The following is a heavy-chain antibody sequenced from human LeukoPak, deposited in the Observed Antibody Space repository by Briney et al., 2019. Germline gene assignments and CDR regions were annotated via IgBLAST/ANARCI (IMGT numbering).Heavy chain of an antibody. Sequence: GGSLKLSCAASGFTFSNYNMNWVRQAPGKVLEWVSSITSSGTYTFYADSVKGRFTISRDNAKNSLYLQMDSLGPEDTAVYYCARDPYSGNYGTYYYYYMDVWGKGTTVTISS. V-gene: IGHV3-21*01. D-gene: IGHD1-26*01. J-gene: IGHJ6*03. CDR1: GFTFSNYN. CDR2: ITSSGTYT. CDR3: ARDPYSGNYGTYYYYYMDV.